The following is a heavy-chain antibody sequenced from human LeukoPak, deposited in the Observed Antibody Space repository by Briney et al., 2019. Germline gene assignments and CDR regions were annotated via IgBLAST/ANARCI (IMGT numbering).Heavy chain of an antibody. J-gene: IGHJ4*02. V-gene: IGHV5-51*01. CDR1: GYNFPTYW. CDR3: ARLAVPGNLDY. D-gene: IGHD6-19*01. CDR2: IYPGDSDT. Sequence: GESLKISCRGSGYNFPTYWIGWVRQMPGKGLEWMGIIYPGDSDTRYSPSFQGQVTISADKSTSTAYLQWTSLKASDTAIYYCARLAVPGNLDYWGQGTLVTVSS.